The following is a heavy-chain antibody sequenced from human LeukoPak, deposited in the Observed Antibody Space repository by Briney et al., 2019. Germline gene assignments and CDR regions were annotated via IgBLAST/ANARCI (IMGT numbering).Heavy chain of an antibody. CDR3: ARGGQLALGYYFDY. Sequence: SETLSLTCSVSGGSISGYYWSWIRQPPGKGLEWIGEINHSGSTNYNPSLKSRVTISVDTSKNQFSLKLSSVTAADTAVYYCARGGQLALGYYFDYWGQGTLVTVSS. D-gene: IGHD6-13*01. CDR1: GGSISGYY. J-gene: IGHJ4*02. CDR2: INHSGST. V-gene: IGHV4-34*01.